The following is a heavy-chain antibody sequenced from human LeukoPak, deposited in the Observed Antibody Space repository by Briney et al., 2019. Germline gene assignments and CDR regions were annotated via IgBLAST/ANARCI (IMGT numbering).Heavy chain of an antibody. J-gene: IGHJ5*02. CDR3: ARVHGDYEPLGGWFDP. D-gene: IGHD4-17*01. V-gene: IGHV4-61*01. CDR1: GGSVSSGSYY. Sequence: SETLSLTCTVSGGSVSSGSYYWSWIRQPPGKGLEWIGYIYYSGSTYYNPSLKSRVTISVDTSKNQFSLKLSSVTAADTAVYYCARVHGDYEPLGGWFDPWGQGTLVTVSS. CDR2: IYYSGST.